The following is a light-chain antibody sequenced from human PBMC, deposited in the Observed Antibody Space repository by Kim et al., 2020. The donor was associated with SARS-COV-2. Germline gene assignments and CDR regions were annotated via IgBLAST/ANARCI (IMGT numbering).Light chain of an antibody. Sequence: EIVLTQSPGTLSLSPGERATLSCRASQYVTNKYLAWFQQKPGQAPRLLIYEASTRATGVPDRFSGSGSGADFTLTISRLEPEDFAVYYCQAYGTSPRTFGQGTKVDIK. V-gene: IGKV3-20*01. CDR1: QYVTNKY. J-gene: IGKJ1*01. CDR3: QAYGTSPRT. CDR2: EAS.